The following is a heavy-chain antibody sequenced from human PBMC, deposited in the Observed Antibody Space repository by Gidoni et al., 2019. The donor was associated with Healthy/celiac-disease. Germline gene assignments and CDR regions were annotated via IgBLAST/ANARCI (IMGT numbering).Heavy chain of an antibody. CDR1: GYTFTSYG. V-gene: IGHV1-18*01. CDR3: AREIQLWLYEGDYYYGMDV. Sequence: QVQLVQSGAEVKKPGASVKVSCKASGYTFTSYGISWVRQAPGQGLEWMGWISAYNGNTNYAQKLQGRVTMTTDTSTSTAYMEMRSLRSDDTAVYYCAREIQLWLYEGDYYYGMDVWGQGTTVTVSS. J-gene: IGHJ6*02. CDR2: ISAYNGNT. D-gene: IGHD5-18*01.